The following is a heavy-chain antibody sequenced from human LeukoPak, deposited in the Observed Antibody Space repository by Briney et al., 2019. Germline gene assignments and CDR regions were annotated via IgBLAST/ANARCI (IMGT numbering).Heavy chain of an antibody. CDR2: ITTSSST. CDR3: TRERRGSYYAFES. D-gene: IGHD3-16*01. Sequence: PGGSLRLSCAASGFSFSDYYMSWVRQAPGKGLEWISYITTSSSTNYADSVKGRFTISRDNAKNSVVLQMNSLRAEDTAVYYCTRERRGSYYAFESWGQGTLVASPQ. V-gene: IGHV3-11*05. CDR1: GFSFSDYY. J-gene: IGHJ4*01.